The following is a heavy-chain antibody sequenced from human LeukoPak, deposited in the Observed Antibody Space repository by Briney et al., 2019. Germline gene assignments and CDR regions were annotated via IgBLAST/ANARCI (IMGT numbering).Heavy chain of an antibody. Sequence: SETLSLTCTVSGGSISSGSYYWSWIRQPAWKGLEWIGRIYTSGSTNYNPSLKSRVTISVDTSKNQFSLKLSSVTAADTAVYYCARDRDSSSWYDDNWFDPWGQGTLVTVSS. J-gene: IGHJ5*02. D-gene: IGHD6-13*01. CDR1: GGSISSGSYY. V-gene: IGHV4-61*02. CDR2: IYTSGST. CDR3: ARDRDSSSWYDDNWFDP.